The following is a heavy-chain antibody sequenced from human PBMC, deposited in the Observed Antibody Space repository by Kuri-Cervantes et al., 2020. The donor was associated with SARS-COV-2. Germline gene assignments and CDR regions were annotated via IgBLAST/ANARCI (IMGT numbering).Heavy chain of an antibody. CDR1: GGSISSGGYY. V-gene: IGHV4-31*02. CDR2: IYYSGSP. D-gene: IGHD7-27*01. CDR3: ARGNVRWGNHFDY. Sequence: LRLSCAVSGGSISSGGYYWSWIRQHPGKGLEWIGYIYYSGSPYYNPSLKSRVTISVDTSKNQFSLKLSSVTAADTAVYYCARGNVRWGNHFDYWGQGTLVTSYS. J-gene: IGHJ4*02.